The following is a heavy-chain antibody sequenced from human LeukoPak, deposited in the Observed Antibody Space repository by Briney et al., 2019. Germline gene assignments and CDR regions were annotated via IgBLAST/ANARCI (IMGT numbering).Heavy chain of an antibody. CDR2: IKTDGSEK. CDR3: ATYSTRNAREFQS. CDR1: GFTFSSYG. Sequence: PGGSLRLSCAASGFTFSSYGMHWVRQAPGKGLEWVANIKTDGSEKYYVDSVKGRFTISRDNAKNSLYLQMNSLRAEDTAMYYCATYSTRNAREFQSWGQGTLVTVSS. V-gene: IGHV3-7*01. D-gene: IGHD2/OR15-2a*01. J-gene: IGHJ1*01.